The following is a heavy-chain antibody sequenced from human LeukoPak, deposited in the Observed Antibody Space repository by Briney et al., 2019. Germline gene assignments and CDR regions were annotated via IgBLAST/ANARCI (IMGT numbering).Heavy chain of an antibody. CDR3: WKAMLFGTISYFAD. Sequence: GGSLRLSCAASGSTFSNSPMHWVRQAPGKGLEYVSPVSSDGGSTYYADSVRGRFTISRDNSKKRQSLQLRRLRAEDKSIYYCWKAMLFGTISYFADWGQGTLVTVSS. CDR2: VSSDGGST. J-gene: IGHJ4*02. D-gene: IGHD2-8*01. CDR1: GSTFSNSP. V-gene: IGHV3-64D*09.